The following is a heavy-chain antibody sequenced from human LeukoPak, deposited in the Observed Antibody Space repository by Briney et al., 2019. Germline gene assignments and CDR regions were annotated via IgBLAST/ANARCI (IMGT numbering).Heavy chain of an antibody. D-gene: IGHD3-10*01. Sequence: ASVKVSCKASGYTFTGYYMHWVRQAPGQGLEWMGWINPNSGGTNYAQKFQGRVTMTRDTSISTAYVELSRLRSDDTAVYYCARGRDYGSGSYYSYWFDPWGQGTLVTVSS. CDR1: GYTFTGYY. CDR3: ARGRDYGSGSYYSYWFDP. J-gene: IGHJ5*02. CDR2: INPNSGGT. V-gene: IGHV1-2*02.